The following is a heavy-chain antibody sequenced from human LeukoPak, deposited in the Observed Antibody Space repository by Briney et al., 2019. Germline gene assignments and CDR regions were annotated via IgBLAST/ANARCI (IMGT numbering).Heavy chain of an antibody. CDR3: VRAEVGTTLKYYYYYMDV. CDR1: GFTFSSYS. V-gene: IGHV3-48*01. D-gene: IGHD1-26*01. J-gene: IGHJ6*03. Sequence: PGGSLRLSCAASGFTFSSYSTNWVRQAPGKGLEWVSSISSSRSTTYYADSVKGRCTISRDNGKNSMYLQMHSLRAEDTAVYYCVRAEVGTTLKYYYYYMDVWGKGTTVTVSS. CDR2: ISSSRSTT.